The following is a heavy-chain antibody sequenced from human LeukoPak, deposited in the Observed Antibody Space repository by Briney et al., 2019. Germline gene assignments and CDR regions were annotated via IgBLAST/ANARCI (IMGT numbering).Heavy chain of an antibody. CDR1: GFTLSSYA. CDR3: ASLEGYSYGTGSSYGTDV. V-gene: IGHV3-30*03. D-gene: IGHD5-18*01. J-gene: IGHJ6*02. CDR2: MSFDVRNT. Sequence: GGSLRLSCAASGFTLSSYAIHWVRQAPGKGLEWVAVMSFDVRNTYYSESVKGRFTITRDNFRNTLYLQMNSLRTEDTAVYYCASLEGYSYGTGSSYGTDVWGQGTAVTVS.